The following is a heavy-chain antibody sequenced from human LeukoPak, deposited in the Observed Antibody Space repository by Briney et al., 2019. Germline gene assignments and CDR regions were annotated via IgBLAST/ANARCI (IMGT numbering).Heavy chain of an antibody. D-gene: IGHD6-13*01. CDR1: GYTFTGYY. CDR3: ARSTSSNSYEYFEY. CDR2: INPNSGGT. Sequence: SVKVSCKASGYTFTGYYIHWVRQAPGQGLEWTGWINPNSGGTNYVQKFQGRVSMTRDTSISTAYMELSRLRSDDTAVYYCARSTSSNSYEYFEYWGQGTLGTVSS. V-gene: IGHV1-2*02. J-gene: IGHJ1*01.